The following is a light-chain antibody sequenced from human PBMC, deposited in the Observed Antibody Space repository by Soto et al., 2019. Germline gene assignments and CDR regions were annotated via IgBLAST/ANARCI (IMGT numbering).Light chain of an antibody. Sequence: EVVLTQSPGTLSLSPGERATLSCRASQSVDSSTLAWYQQKPGQAPRLLISGASKRATGTPDRFSGSGSGTDFTLTISRLEPEDCAVFYCQHFDDSLTFGGGTKVEIK. J-gene: IGKJ4*01. CDR2: GAS. CDR3: QHFDDSLT. CDR1: QSVDSST. V-gene: IGKV3-20*01.